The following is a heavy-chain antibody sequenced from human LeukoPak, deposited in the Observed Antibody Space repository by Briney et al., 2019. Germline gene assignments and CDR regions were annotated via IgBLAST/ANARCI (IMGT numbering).Heavy chain of an antibody. CDR3: AKDGHCTSTSCYYMDV. CDR1: GFTFSIYR. J-gene: IGHJ6*03. V-gene: IGHV3-48*01. Sequence: GGSLRLSCAASGFTFSIYRMNWVRQAPGKGLGWVSYISSSSSTIYYADSVKGRFTISRDNSKNTLYLELNSLRAEDAAVYYCAKDGHCTSTSCYYMDVWGKGTTVTVSS. D-gene: IGHD2-2*01. CDR2: ISSSSSTI.